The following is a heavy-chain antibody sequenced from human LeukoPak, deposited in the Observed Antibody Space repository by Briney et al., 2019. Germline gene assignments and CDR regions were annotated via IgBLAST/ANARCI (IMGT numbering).Heavy chain of an antibody. Sequence: ASVKVSCKASGYTFTGYYMHWVRQAPGQGLEWMGWINPNSGGTNYAQKFQGRVTMTRDTSISTAYMELSRLRSDDTAVYYCASTNWGWGNGAFDIWGQGTMVTVSS. CDR1: GYTFTGYY. CDR2: INPNSGGT. J-gene: IGHJ3*02. CDR3: ASTNWGWGNGAFDI. V-gene: IGHV1-2*02. D-gene: IGHD7-27*01.